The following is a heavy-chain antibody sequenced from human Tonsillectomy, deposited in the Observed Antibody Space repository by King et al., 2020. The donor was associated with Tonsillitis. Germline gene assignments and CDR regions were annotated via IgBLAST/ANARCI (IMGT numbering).Heavy chain of an antibody. CDR2: YDPEDGEK. V-gene: IGHV1-24*01. CDR1: GYTLPDLS. Sequence: VQLVQSGAEVKKPGASMKGSCKVSGYTLPDLSMHWVRQAPGKGLEWMGGYDPEDGEKVYAQKFQGRVIMTEATSTNTAYMELSSLRSEDTAVDYCAADLRHLVLFDYWGQGSLVTVSA. D-gene: IGHD5/OR15-5a*01. CDR3: AADLRHLVLFDY. J-gene: IGHJ4*02.